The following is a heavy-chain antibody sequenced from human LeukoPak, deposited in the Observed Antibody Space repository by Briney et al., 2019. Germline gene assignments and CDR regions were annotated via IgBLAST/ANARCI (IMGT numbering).Heavy chain of an antibody. CDR1: GGSISSYY. J-gene: IGHJ5*02. CDR3: ARGGSGYYGSGSYYKS. V-gene: IGHV4-59*12. D-gene: IGHD3-10*01. CDR2: IYYSGST. Sequence: SETLSLTCTVSGGSISSYYWSWVRQPPGKGLEWIGYIYYSGSTNYNPSLKNRVTISVDTSKNQFSLRLSSLTAADTAVYYCARGGSGYYGSGSYYKSWGQGTLVTVSS.